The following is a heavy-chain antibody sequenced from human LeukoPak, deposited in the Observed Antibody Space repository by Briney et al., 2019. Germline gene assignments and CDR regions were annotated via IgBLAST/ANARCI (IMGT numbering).Heavy chain of an antibody. Sequence: PGGSLRLSCVVSGFTFSPYTMTWVRQAPGKGLEWVSAISGSGGSTYYADSVKGRFTISRDNSKNTLYLQMNILRAEDTAVYYRSKSLGDIVVVAAAFDSWGQGALVTVSS. V-gene: IGHV3-23*01. CDR3: SKSLGDIVVVAAAFDS. D-gene: IGHD2-15*01. J-gene: IGHJ4*02. CDR2: ISGSGGST. CDR1: GFTFSPYT.